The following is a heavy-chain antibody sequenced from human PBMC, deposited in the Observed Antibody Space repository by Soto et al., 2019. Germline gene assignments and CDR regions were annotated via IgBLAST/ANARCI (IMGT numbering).Heavy chain of an antibody. V-gene: IGHV3-23*01. CDR2: IRGSGGTT. J-gene: IGHJ3*02. Sequence: EVQLLESGGGLVQPGESLRVSCIASGFTFRNYAMSWVRQAPGKGLEWVSAIRGSGGTTYYADSVKGRFTISRDNSKNTLYLQMNSLRAEDKATYYCAKDLDVYCSSASCYGDAFDIWGQGTMVTVSS. CDR1: GFTFRNYA. CDR3: AKDLDVYCSSASCYGDAFDI. D-gene: IGHD2-2*01.